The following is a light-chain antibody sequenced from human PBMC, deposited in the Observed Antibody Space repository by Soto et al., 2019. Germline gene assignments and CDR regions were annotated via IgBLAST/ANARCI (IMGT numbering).Light chain of an antibody. CDR2: DAS. V-gene: IGKV3-11*01. Sequence: DIVLTQSPATLSLSPGERASLSCRASQSVGNSLAWYQQKPGQPPRLLIYDASTRASGIPARFSGSGSVTDFTLTSSSLEPEDFAVYYCQQRTYWPLLSFGGGTKVEIK. J-gene: IGKJ4*01. CDR3: QQRTYWPLLS. CDR1: QSVGNS.